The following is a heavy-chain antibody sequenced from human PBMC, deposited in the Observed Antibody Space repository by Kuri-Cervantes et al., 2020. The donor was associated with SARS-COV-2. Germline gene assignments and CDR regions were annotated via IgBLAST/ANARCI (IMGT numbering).Heavy chain of an antibody. CDR2: IYYSGST. Sequence: SQTLSLTCAVYGGSFSGYYWGWIRQPPGKGLEWIGYIYYSGSTNYNPSLKSRVTISVDTSKNQFSLKLSSVTAADTVVYYCARGIEVVPAAKGYFQHWGQGTLVTVSS. CDR1: GGSFSGYY. D-gene: IGHD2-2*01. CDR3: ARGIEVVPAAKGYFQH. V-gene: IGHV4-59*12. J-gene: IGHJ1*01.